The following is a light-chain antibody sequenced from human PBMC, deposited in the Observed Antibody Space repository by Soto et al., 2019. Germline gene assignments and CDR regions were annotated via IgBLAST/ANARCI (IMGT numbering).Light chain of an antibody. CDR3: QQFASSPRT. J-gene: IGKJ1*01. V-gene: IGKV3-20*01. CDR2: GAS. CDR1: QSVSSGY. Sequence: EIVMTQSPATLSLSPGERATLSCRASQSVSSGYLAWYHQKPGQAPRLLIGASSRATGVPDRFIASGSGTDFTLTISRLEPEDFAVYYCQQFASSPRTFGRGTKVDIK.